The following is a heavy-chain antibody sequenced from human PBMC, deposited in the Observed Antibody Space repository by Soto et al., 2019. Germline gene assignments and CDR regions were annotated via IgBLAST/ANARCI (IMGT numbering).Heavy chain of an antibody. CDR3: AKGTYYYDSSGYYYYFDY. CDR2: ISGSGGST. V-gene: IGHV3-23*01. Sequence: PGGSLRLSCAASGFTFSSYAMSWVRQAPGKGLEWVSAISGSGGSTYYADSVKGRFTISRDNSKNTLYLQMNSLRAEDTAVYYCAKGTYYYDSSGYYYYFDYWGQGTLVTVYS. J-gene: IGHJ4*02. D-gene: IGHD3-22*01. CDR1: GFTFSSYA.